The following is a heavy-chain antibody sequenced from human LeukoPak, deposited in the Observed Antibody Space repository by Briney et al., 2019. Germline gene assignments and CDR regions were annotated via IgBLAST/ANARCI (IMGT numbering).Heavy chain of an antibody. CDR2: IYYTGDT. D-gene: IGHD3-22*01. CDR3: STAEYYGSSAYPY. CDR1: GGSVSSPIFY. J-gene: IGHJ4*02. V-gene: IGHV4-31*03. Sequence: SETLSLTCSVSGGSVSSPIFYWNWIRQQPGKGLEWIGYIYYTGDTFYNPSLKSRVTMSLDTSDNQFSLKMTSVTAADTAVYDCSTAEYYGSSAYPYWGQGTLVTVSS.